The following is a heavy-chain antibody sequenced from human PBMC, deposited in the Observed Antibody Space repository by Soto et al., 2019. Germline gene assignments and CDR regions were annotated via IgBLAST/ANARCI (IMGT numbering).Heavy chain of an antibody. CDR2: IYYSGST. V-gene: IGHV4-39*07. CDR1: GGSISSSSYD. D-gene: IGHD3-10*01. J-gene: IGHJ6*02. Sequence: SETLTLTYTVSGGSISSSSYDWGWIRQPPGKGLEWIGSIYYSGSTYYNPSLKSRVTISVDTSKNQFSLKLSSVTAADTAVYYCARFGGGMDVWGQGTTVTVSS. CDR3: ARFGGGMDV.